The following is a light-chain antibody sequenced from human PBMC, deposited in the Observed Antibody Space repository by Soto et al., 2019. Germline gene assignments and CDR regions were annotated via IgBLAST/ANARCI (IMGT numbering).Light chain of an antibody. CDR3: QQYGGSPPYT. CDR1: QSVSSSY. Sequence: IVLTQSPGTLSLSPGERATLSCRASQSVSSSYLAWYQQKPGQAPRLLIYGASSRATGIPDRFSGGGSGTDFTLTSSRLEPEDFEVYYCQQYGGSPPYTFGQGTKLEIK. J-gene: IGKJ2*01. CDR2: GAS. V-gene: IGKV3-20*01.